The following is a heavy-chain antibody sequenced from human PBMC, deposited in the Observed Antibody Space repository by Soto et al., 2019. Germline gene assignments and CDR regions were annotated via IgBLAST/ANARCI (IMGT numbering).Heavy chain of an antibody. Sequence: SETLSLTCTVSGDSISSYFWSWIRQPAGKGLEWIGRVHTSGSTTYNPSLKSRVTMSVDTSKSQFSLKLTSVTAADTAVYYCARQPTVTTTRRFFDSWGQGSLVTVSS. CDR3: ARQPTVTTTRRFFDS. CDR2: VHTSGST. J-gene: IGHJ4*02. V-gene: IGHV4-4*07. D-gene: IGHD4-17*01. CDR1: GDSISSYF.